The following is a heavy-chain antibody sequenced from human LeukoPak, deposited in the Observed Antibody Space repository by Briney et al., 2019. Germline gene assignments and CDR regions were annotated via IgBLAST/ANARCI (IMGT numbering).Heavy chain of an antibody. CDR1: GGSNSTSDYL. V-gene: IGHV4-61*05. J-gene: IGHJ5*02. CDR3: VRRNYLSSRIDP. D-gene: IGHD3-16*01. Sequence: SETLSLTCTVSGGSNSTSDYLWAWVRQAPGKGLEWIGDFYYNGAAYYNGVTSYSPSLRSRVTISVDTSKNHFSLDLTSVTAADTAVYYCVRRNYLSSRIDPWGQGTLVTVSS. CDR2: FYYNGAA.